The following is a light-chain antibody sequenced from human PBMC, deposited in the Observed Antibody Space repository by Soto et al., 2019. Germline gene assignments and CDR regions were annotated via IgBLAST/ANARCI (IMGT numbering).Light chain of an antibody. J-gene: IGKJ1*01. V-gene: IGKV3-20*01. CDR3: HQYGSSPWT. CDR1: QSVSSSY. CDR2: GAS. Sequence: TQSSRALSLSPRERDTLSFRASQSVSSSYLAWYQQKPGQAPRLLIYGASSRATGIPDRFSGSGSGTDFALTISRLEPEDFAVYYCHQYGSSPWTFGQRTKVDIK.